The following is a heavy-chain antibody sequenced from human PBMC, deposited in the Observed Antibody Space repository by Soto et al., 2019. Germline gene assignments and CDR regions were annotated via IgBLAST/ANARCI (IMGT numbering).Heavy chain of an antibody. D-gene: IGHD6-6*01. CDR2: VYYSGNT. CDR3: TRSPSPSQIDS. V-gene: IGHV4-59*01. J-gene: IGHJ5*01. Sequence: PSETLSLTCTVSGRSISIYYWSWIRQPPGKGLEWIGYVYYSGNTDYNPSLKSRVTISLDTSKKQFSLKLSSVTAADTAVYYCTRSPSPSQIDSWGQGALVTVSS. CDR1: GRSISIYY.